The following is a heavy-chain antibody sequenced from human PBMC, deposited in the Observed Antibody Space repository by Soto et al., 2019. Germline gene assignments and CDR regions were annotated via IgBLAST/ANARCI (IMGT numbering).Heavy chain of an antibody. D-gene: IGHD3-3*01. V-gene: IGHV3-15*01. CDR3: TTDAEDYDFCSGYFRVHV. CDR2: IKSKTDGGTT. Sequence: EVQLVESGGGLVKPGGSLRLSCAASGFTFSNAWMSWVRQAPGKGLEWVGRIKSKTDGGTTDYAAPVKGRFTISRDDSNNTLYLQMNSLKTEDTAVDYCTTDAEDYDFCSGYFRVHVWGKGTTVTVSS. CDR1: GFTFSNAW. J-gene: IGHJ6*04.